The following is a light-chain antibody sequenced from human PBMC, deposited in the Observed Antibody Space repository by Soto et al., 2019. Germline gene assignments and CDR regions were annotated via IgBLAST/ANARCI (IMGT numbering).Light chain of an antibody. CDR1: QSVSSN. Sequence: EIVMTQSPATLSVSPGERATLSCRASQSVSSNLAWYQQKPGQAPRLLIYGASTRATGIPARFSGSGSGTEFTLTISSLQSEDFGVYYCQQYNNWPLYTFGQGTQLEIK. CDR2: GAS. CDR3: QQYNNWPLYT. J-gene: IGKJ2*01. V-gene: IGKV3-15*01.